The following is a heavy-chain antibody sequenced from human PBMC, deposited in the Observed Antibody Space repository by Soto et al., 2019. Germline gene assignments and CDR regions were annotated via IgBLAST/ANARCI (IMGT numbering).Heavy chain of an antibody. CDR2: INPNSGGT. V-gene: IGHV1-2*04. D-gene: IGHD3-22*01. J-gene: IGHJ5*02. CDR3: ARGYYDSSGYGGFDP. Sequence: QVQLVQSGAEVKKPGASVKVSCKASGYTFTGYYMHWVRQAPGQGLEWMGWINPNSGGTNYAQKLQGWVTMTRDTSISTAYMELSRLRSDDTAVYYCARGYYDSSGYGGFDPWGQGTLVTVSS. CDR1: GYTFTGYY.